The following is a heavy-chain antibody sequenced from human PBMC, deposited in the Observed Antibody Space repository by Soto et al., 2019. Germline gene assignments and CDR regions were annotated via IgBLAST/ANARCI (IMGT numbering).Heavy chain of an antibody. Sequence: PSETLSLTCTVSGGSISSYYWSWIRQPPGKGLEWIGYIYYSGSTNYNPSLKSRVTISVDTSKNQFSLKLSSVTAADTAVYYCARGGRGSYGRAIDYWGQGTLVTVSS. J-gene: IGHJ4*02. V-gene: IGHV4-59*01. CDR3: ARGGRGSYGRAIDY. D-gene: IGHD1-26*01. CDR2: IYYSGST. CDR1: GGSISSYY.